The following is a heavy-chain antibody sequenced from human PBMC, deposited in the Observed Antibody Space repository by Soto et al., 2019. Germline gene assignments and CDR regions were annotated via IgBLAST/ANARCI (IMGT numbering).Heavy chain of an antibody. Sequence: SVKVSCKASGGTFSSYAISWVRQAPGQGLEWMGGIIPIFGTANYAQKFQGRVTITADESTSTAYMELSSLRSEDTAVYYCARVRLAGPTYYYDSSGYFDYWGQGTRVTVSS. D-gene: IGHD3-22*01. CDR3: ARVRLAGPTYYYDSSGYFDY. CDR2: IIPIFGTA. V-gene: IGHV1-69*13. J-gene: IGHJ4*02. CDR1: GGTFSSYA.